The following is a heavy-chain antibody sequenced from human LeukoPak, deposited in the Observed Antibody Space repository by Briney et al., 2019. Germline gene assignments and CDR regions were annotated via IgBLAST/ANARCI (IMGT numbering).Heavy chain of an antibody. CDR3: ARRDSSLDQ. D-gene: IGHD6-6*01. J-gene: IGHJ4*02. V-gene: IGHV4-59*08. CDR1: GGSISGYY. Sequence: TPSETLSLTCTVSGGSISGYYWSWIRQPPGKGLEWIGYINYSGSTNYNPSLKSRVTISVDTSKNQFSLKLSSVTAADTAVYYCARRDSSLDQWGQGTLVTVSS. CDR2: INYSGST.